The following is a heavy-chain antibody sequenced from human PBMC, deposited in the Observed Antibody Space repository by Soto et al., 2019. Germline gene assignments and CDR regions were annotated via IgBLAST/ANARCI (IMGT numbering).Heavy chain of an antibody. V-gene: IGHV4-31*03. CDR3: ARGDYDFWSGYGQGHDAFDI. D-gene: IGHD3-3*01. CDR2: IYYSGST. CDR1: GGSISSGGYY. Sequence: SETLSLTCTVSGGSISSGGYYWSWIRQHPGKGLEWIGYIYYSGSTYYNPSLKSRVTISVDTSKNQFSLKLSSVTAADTAVYYCARGDYDFWSGYGQGHDAFDIWGQGTMVTVSS. J-gene: IGHJ3*02.